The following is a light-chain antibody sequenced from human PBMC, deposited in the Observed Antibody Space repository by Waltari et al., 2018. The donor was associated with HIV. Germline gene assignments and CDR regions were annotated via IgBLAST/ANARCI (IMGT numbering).Light chain of an antibody. CDR3: SAWDDSLSGWV. Sequence: QAGLTQPPSVSKGLRQTATLTCTGNSNNVGYQGAAWLQQHQGHPPKLLSYRNNNRPSGISERLSASRSGNTASLTITGLQPEDEADYYCSAWDDSLSGWVFGGGTKLTVL. J-gene: IGLJ3*02. CDR2: RNN. V-gene: IGLV10-54*01. CDR1: SNNVGYQG.